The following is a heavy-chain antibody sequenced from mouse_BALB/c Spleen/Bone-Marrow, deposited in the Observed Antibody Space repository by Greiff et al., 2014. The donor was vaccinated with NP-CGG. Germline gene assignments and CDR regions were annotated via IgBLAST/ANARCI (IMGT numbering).Heavy chain of an antibody. CDR1: GYTFTDYW. CDR2: IDPSDSET. V-gene: IGHV1-74*01. Sequence: VQLQQSGAELVKPGAPVKLSCKASGYTFTDYWMNWVKQRPGRGLEWIGRIDPSDSETHYNQKFKDKATLTVDKSSTTAYIQLSNLTSEDSAVXXCAXXXXWXQGTLVTVSA. CDR3: AXXXX. J-gene: IGHJ3*01.